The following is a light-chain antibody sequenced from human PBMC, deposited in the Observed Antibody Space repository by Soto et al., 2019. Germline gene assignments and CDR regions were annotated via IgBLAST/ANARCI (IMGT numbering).Light chain of an antibody. Sequence: SYELTQPPSVSVAPEKTATITCGGDNIGINAVHWYQQKPGQAPLLVVYYDNDRPSGIPERFSGSTSGNTATLTISRVEAGDGADYYCQLWNSSSDQGVFGGGTKLTVL. V-gene: IGLV3-21*04. CDR1: NIGINA. CDR3: QLWNSSSDQGV. J-gene: IGLJ3*02. CDR2: YDN.